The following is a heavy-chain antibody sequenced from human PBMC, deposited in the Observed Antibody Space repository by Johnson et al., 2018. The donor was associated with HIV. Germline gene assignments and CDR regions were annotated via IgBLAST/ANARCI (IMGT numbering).Heavy chain of an antibody. V-gene: IGHV3-7*01. CDR2: IKYDGSGK. CDR3: ARSNAFDI. J-gene: IGHJ3*02. Sequence: MQLVESGGGLVQPGGSLRLSCAASGFIFSGYWMNWVRQAPGKGLEWVAGIKYDGSGKFCVASVKGRFTISRDNAKDSLFLQMNSLRAEDTAVYYCARSNAFDIWGQGTMVTVSS. CDR1: GFIFSGYW.